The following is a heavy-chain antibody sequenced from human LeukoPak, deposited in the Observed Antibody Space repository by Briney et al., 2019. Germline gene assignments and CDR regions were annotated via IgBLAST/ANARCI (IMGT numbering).Heavy chain of an antibody. CDR1: GGSISSSSYY. V-gene: IGHV4-39*07. Sequence: SETLSLTCTVSGGSISSSSYYWGWIRQPPGKGLEWIGSIFYSGSTYYNPALKSRVTISIDTSKNHFSLKLSSVTAADTAVYYCARGPFVVVPAANDYWGQGTLVTVSS. D-gene: IGHD2-2*01. CDR3: ARGPFVVVPAANDY. CDR2: IFYSGST. J-gene: IGHJ4*02.